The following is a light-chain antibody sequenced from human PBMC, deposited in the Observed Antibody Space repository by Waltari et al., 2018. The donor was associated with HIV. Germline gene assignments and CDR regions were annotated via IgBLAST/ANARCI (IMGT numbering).Light chain of an antibody. CDR3: VGWDSSLSAYV. V-gene: IGLV1-47*01. J-gene: IGLJ1*01. Sequence: QSFLTQPPSASGTPGQTVTISCSGSSSNIENDNVYWYQQLPGMTPKLPIYKNFLRPSGGPDRCAASKSGTAASLTISGLRSADEADYYCVGWDSSLSAYVFGAGTKVAVL. CDR2: KNF. CDR1: SSNIENDN.